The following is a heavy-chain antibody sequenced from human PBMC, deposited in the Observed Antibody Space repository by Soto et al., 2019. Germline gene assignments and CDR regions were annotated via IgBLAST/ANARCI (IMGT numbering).Heavy chain of an antibody. Sequence: PGGSLRLSCAASGFTFSSYAMSWVRQAPGKGLEWVSAISGSGGSTYYADSVKGRFTISRDNSKNTLYLQMNSLRAEDTAVYYCAKARTYYDFWSGYDYYYYGMDVWGQGTTVTVSS. CDR1: GFTFSSYA. CDR3: AKARTYYDFWSGYDYYYYGMDV. V-gene: IGHV3-23*01. D-gene: IGHD3-3*01. CDR2: ISGSGGST. J-gene: IGHJ6*02.